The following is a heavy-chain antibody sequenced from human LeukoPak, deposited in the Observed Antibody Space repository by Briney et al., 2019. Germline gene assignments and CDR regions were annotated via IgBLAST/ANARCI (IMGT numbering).Heavy chain of an antibody. V-gene: IGHV1-2*06. CDR1: GYTFTGYY. J-gene: IGHJ4*02. Sequence: ASVKVSCKASGYTFTGYYMHWVRQAPGQGLEWMGRINPNSGGTNYAQRFQGRVTMTRDTSISTAYMELSRLRSDDTAVYYCARARNYCSGGSCYYFDYWGQGTLVTVSS. CDR3: ARARNYCSGGSCYYFDY. CDR2: INPNSGGT. D-gene: IGHD2-15*01.